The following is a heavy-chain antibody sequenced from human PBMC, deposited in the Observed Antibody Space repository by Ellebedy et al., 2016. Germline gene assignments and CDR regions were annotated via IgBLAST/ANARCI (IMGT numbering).Heavy chain of an antibody. J-gene: IGHJ4*02. Sequence: GESLKISCAASGFTFSSYSMNWVRQAPGKGLEWVSSISSSSSYIYYADSVKGRFTISRDNAKNSLYLQMNSLRAEDTAVYYCARGLGGGNSRIYWYWGQGTLVTVSS. V-gene: IGHV3-21*01. D-gene: IGHD4-23*01. CDR2: ISSSSSYI. CDR1: GFTFSSYS. CDR3: ARGLGGGNSRIYWY.